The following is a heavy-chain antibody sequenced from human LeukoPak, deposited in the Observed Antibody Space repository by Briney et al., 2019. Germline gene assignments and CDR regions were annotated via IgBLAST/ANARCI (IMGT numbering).Heavy chain of an antibody. CDR1: GYTFTSYY. D-gene: IGHD6-19*01. CDR2: INPSGGST. Sequence: ASVKVSCKASGYTFTSYYMHWVRQAPGQGLEWMGIINPSGGSTSYAQKFQGRVTMTRDTSTSTVYMELSSLRSEDTAVYYCACGSSGWYSRDYFDYWGQGTLVTVSS. V-gene: IGHV1-46*01. J-gene: IGHJ4*02. CDR3: ACGSSGWYSRDYFDY.